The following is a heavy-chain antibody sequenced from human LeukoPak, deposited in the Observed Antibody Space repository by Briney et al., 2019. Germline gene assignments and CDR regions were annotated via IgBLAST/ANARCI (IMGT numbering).Heavy chain of an antibody. CDR2: INHSGST. V-gene: IGHV4-34*01. CDR3: ACPGTGSGSFGSDAFDI. CDR1: GGSFSGYY. D-gene: IGHD1-26*01. J-gene: IGHJ3*02. Sequence: SETLSLTCAVYGGSFSGYYWSWIRQPPGKGLEWIGEINHSGSTYYNPSLKSRVTISVDTSKNQFSLKLSSVTAADTAVYYCACPGTGSGSFGSDAFDIWGQGTMVTVSS.